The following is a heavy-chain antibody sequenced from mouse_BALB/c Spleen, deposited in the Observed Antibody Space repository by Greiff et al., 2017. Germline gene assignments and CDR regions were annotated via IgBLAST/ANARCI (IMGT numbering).Heavy chain of an antibody. CDR3: ARRNGNYFYWYFDV. V-gene: IGHV14-1*02. CDR2: IDPENGNT. J-gene: IGHJ1*01. D-gene: IGHD2-1*01. Sequence: VQLHQSGAELVRPGALVKLSCKASGFNIKDYYMHWVKQRPEQGLEWIGWIDPENGNTIYDPKFQGKASITADTSSNTAYLQLSSLTSEDTAVYYCARRNGNYFYWYFDVWGAGTTVTVSS. CDR1: GFNIKDYY.